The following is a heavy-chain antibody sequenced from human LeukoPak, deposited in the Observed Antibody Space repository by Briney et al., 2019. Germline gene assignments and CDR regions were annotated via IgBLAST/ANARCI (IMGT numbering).Heavy chain of an antibody. J-gene: IGHJ4*02. CDR3: ARDAPTVATCWTFDF. V-gene: IGHV1-18*01. CDR2: ISGYNGNT. D-gene: IGHD5-12*01. Sequence: ASVKVSCKASGYTLTSYGISWVRQAPGQGLEWMGWISGYNGNTNYAQKFQGRVTMTTDTSTGTAYMDLRSLRSDDTAVYDCARDAPTVATCWTFDFWGQETLVTVSS. CDR1: GYTLTSYG.